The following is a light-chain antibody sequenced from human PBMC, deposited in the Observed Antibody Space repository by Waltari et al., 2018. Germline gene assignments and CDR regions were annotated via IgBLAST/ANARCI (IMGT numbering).Light chain of an antibody. J-gene: IGKJ1*01. CDR2: AVS. CDR1: ERIGTY. Sequence: DIQMTQSPSSLSASVGDRVTITCRASERIGTYLNWYQQIPGKAPNLLIYAVSNLPSAVPSRFSASGSERDFSLTISSLQPEDSATYYCQQSYAIPLAFGQGTKVEIK. V-gene: IGKV1-39*01. CDR3: QQSYAIPLA.